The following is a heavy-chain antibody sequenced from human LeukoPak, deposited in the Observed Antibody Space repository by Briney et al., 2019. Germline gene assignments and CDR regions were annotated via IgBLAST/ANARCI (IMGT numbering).Heavy chain of an antibody. Sequence: PSETLCLTCTVSGGSISSYYGSWIRQPAGRGLEGIGRIYTSGSTNDNPSPNSRVTMSADTSKNQFSLQLRSFTAAHAPAYYGARVSDKYQAFDIWGQGTMVTVCS. CDR2: IYTSGST. CDR1: GGSISSYY. CDR3: ARVSDKYQAFDI. J-gene: IGHJ3*02. D-gene: IGHD6-6*01. V-gene: IGHV4-4*07.